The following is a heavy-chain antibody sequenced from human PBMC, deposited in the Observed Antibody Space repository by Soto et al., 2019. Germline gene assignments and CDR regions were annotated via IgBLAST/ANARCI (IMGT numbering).Heavy chain of an antibody. CDR3: TRLNDYVEFFQH. J-gene: IGHJ1*01. V-gene: IGHV4-39*01. CDR1: GGSISRSPYY. CDR2: IFHSGST. D-gene: IGHD4-17*01. Sequence: PSETLSLTCTVSGGSISRSPYYWGWIRQPPGKGLEWIGSIFHSGSTYYKTSLKSRVTISVDTSNNKFSLKLSSVTAADTAVYYCTRLNDYVEFFQHWGQGTLVTVSS.